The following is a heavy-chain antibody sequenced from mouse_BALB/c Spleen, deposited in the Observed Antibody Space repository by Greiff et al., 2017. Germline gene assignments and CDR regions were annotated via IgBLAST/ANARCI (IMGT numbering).Heavy chain of an antibody. CDR2: IYPGDGDT. Sequence: VQLQQSGAELVRPGSSVKISCKASGYAFSSYWMNWVKQRPGQGLEWIGQIYPGDGDTNYNGKFKGKATLTADKSSSTAYMQLSSLTSEDSAVYFGAKGGAYDGYLYAMDYWGQGTSVTVSS. V-gene: IGHV1-80*01. CDR1: GYAFSSYW. D-gene: IGHD2-3*01. CDR3: AKGGAYDGYLYAMDY. J-gene: IGHJ4*01.